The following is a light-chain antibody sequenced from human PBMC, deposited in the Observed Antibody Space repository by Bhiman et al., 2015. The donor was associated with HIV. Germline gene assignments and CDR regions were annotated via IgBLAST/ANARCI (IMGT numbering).Light chain of an antibody. CDR1: SSNIGNNY. CDR3: GTWDGSLSAGV. CDR2: END. J-gene: IGLJ3*02. V-gene: IGLV1-51*02. Sequence: QSVLTQPPSVSAAPGQKVTLSCSGTSSNIGNNYVSWYQQVPGAAPKVLIYENDKRPSGIPDRFSGSKSGTSATLGITGLQTGDEADYYCGTWDGSLSAGVFGGGTKADRP.